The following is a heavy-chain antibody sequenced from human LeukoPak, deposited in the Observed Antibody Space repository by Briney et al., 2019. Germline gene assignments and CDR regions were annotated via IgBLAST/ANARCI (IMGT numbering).Heavy chain of an antibody. CDR3: AREGYSSGWFRL. V-gene: IGHV3-53*01. Sequence: GGSLRLSCAASEFIVSSYYMSWVRQAPGKGLEWVSVMLTAGTTYYADSVKGRFTISRDDSKNMVYLQMNSLRAEDTAVYFCAREGYSSGWFRLWGQGTLVTVS. D-gene: IGHD6-19*01. CDR1: EFIVSSYY. J-gene: IGHJ1*01. CDR2: MLTAGTT.